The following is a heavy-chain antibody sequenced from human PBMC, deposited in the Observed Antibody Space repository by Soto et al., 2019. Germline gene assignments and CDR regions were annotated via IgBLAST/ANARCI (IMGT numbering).Heavy chain of an antibody. D-gene: IGHD4-4*01. CDR1: GGSISSYY. V-gene: IGHV4-59*08. CDR2: IYYSGST. CDR3: ARFTLHNYFDY. J-gene: IGHJ4*02. Sequence: SETLSLTCTVSGGSISSYYWSWIRQPPGKGLEWIGYIYYSGSTNYNPSLKSRVTISVDTSKNQFSLKLSSVTAADTAVYYCARFTLHNYFDYWGQGTLVTVSS.